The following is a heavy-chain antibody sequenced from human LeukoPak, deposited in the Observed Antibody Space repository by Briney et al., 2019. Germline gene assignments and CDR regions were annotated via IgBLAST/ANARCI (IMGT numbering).Heavy chain of an antibody. D-gene: IGHD5-24*01. V-gene: IGHV4-59*11. Sequence: SETLSLTCTVSGGSISSHYWSWIRQPPGKGLEWIGYIYYSGSTNYNPSLKSRVTISVDTSKNQFSRKLSPVTAADTAVYYCAREARDGLDYWGQGTLVTVSS. CDR3: AREARDGLDY. J-gene: IGHJ4*02. CDR2: IYYSGST. CDR1: GGSISSHY.